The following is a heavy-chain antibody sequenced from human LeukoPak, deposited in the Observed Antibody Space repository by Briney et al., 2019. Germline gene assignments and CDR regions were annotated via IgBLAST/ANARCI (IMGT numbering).Heavy chain of an antibody. D-gene: IGHD3-22*01. J-gene: IGHJ4*02. Sequence: GGSLRLSCAASGFTLSSYAMHWFRQAPGKGLEWVAVIWYDGSNKYYADSVKGRFTISRDNSKNTLYLQMNSLRAEDTAVYYCAKEPTYYYDSSGYYLDYWGQGTLVTVSS. CDR1: GFTLSSYA. CDR2: IWYDGSNK. CDR3: AKEPTYYYDSSGYYLDY. V-gene: IGHV3-33*06.